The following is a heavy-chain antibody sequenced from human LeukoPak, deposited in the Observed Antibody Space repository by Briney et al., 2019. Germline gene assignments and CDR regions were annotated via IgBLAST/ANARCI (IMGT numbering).Heavy chain of an antibody. CDR3: AKVYYYDSSGNTKSPYYFDY. D-gene: IGHD3-22*01. J-gene: IGHJ4*02. V-gene: IGHV3-13*01. CDR1: GFTFSSYD. Sequence: GGSLRLSCAASGFTFSSYDMHWVRQATGKGLEWVSAIGTAGDTYYPGSVKGRFTISRENAKNSLYLQMNSLRAGDTAVYYCAKVYYYDSSGNTKSPYYFDYWGQGTLVTVSS. CDR2: IGTAGDT.